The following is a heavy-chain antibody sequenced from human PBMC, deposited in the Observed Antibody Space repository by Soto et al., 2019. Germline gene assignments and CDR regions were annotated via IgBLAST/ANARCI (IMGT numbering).Heavy chain of an antibody. CDR2: IIPVYDTA. V-gene: IGHV1-69*01. CDR3: ARDENSGFFIGYYGLDV. D-gene: IGHD6-19*01. J-gene: IGHJ6*02. CDR1: GGTFSNFA. Sequence: QVQLVQSGAEVKKPGSSVKVSCKASGGTFSNFAISWGRQAPGQGLEWMGAIIPVYDTAKYAQTFQGRVTITADESSSTAYMELSSLRSEDTAVYYCARDENSGFFIGYYGLDVWGQGTTVTVSS.